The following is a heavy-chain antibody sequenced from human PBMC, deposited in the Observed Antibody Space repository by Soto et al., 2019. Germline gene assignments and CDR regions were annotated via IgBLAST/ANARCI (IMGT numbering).Heavy chain of an antibody. CDR3: AGGPGVARNY. D-gene: IGHD5-12*01. Sequence: PSETLSLTCAVSGGSISSSGYSWSWIRQPPGKGLEWIGYIYHSGSTYYNPSLKSRVTISVDRSKNQFSLKLSSVTAADTAVYYCAGGPGVARNYWGQGTLVTVSS. CDR2: IYHSGST. J-gene: IGHJ4*02. CDR1: GGSISSSGYS. V-gene: IGHV4-30-2*01.